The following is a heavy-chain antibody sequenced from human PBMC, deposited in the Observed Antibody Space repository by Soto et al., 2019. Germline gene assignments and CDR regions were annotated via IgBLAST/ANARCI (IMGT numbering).Heavy chain of an antibody. J-gene: IGHJ6*03. CDR1: GFTFSSYA. V-gene: IGHV3-64D*09. D-gene: IGHD3-22*01. CDR2: ISSNGGST. CDR3: VKGYYDSSVYPMDV. Sequence: GGSLRLSCSASGFTFSSYAMHWVRQAPGKGLEYVSSISSNGGSTYYADSVKGRFTISRDNSKNTLYLQMSSLRAEDTAVYYCVKGYYDSSVYPMDVWCKGTTVTVSS.